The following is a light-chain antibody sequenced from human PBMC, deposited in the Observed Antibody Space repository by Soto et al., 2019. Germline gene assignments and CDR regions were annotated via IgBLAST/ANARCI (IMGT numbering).Light chain of an antibody. V-gene: IGKV3-15*01. Sequence: EIVLTQSPATLYVSPGERATRSCRASQSLSSNVAWYQQRPRQAPRLLIYDTSSRASDVPARFSGRGSGTEFTRTIASLQSEDFAIYYCQQYNHWPRMLSCRGGTKVELK. CDR1: QSLSSN. CDR3: QQYNHWPRMLS. J-gene: IGKJ4*01. CDR2: DTS.